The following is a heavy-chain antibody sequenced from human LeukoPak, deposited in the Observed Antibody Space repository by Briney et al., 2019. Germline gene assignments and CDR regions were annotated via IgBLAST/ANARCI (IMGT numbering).Heavy chain of an antibody. V-gene: IGHV1-18*01. Sequence: ASVKVSCKASGGTFSSYAISWVRQAPGQGLEWMGWISAYNGNTNYAQKLQGRVTMTTDTSTSTAYMELRSLRSDDTAVYYCALDSYYYDSSGYEFDYWGQGTLVTVSS. CDR1: GGTFSSYA. D-gene: IGHD3-22*01. J-gene: IGHJ4*02. CDR3: ALDSYYYDSSGYEFDY. CDR2: ISAYNGNT.